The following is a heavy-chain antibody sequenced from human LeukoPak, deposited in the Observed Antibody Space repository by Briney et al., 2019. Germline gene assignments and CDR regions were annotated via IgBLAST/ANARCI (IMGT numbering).Heavy chain of an antibody. D-gene: IGHD3-22*01. J-gene: IGHJ4*02. CDR3: AAHDSSLWGPWVY. CDR1: GGSISSGGYS. Sequence: PSETLSLTCAVSGGSISSGGYSWSWIRQPPGKGLEWIGYIYYSGSTYYNPSLKIRVTISVDTSKNQFSLKLSSVTAADTAVYYCAAHDSSLWGPWVYWGQGTLVTVSS. V-gene: IGHV4-30-4*07. CDR2: IYYSGST.